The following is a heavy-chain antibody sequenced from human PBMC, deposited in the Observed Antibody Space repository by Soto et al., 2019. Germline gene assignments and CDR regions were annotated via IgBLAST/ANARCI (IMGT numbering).Heavy chain of an antibody. CDR1: GGSFSGYY. J-gene: IGHJ4*02. Sequence: PSETLSLTCAVYGGSFSGYYWSWIRQPPGKGLEWIGEINHSGSTNYNPSLKSRVTISVDTSKNQFSLKLSSVTAADTAVYYCARFDYFDSSGYFDVSHTWGQGTLVPISS. CDR2: INHSGST. CDR3: ARFDYFDSSGYFDVSHT. D-gene: IGHD3-22*01. V-gene: IGHV4-34*01.